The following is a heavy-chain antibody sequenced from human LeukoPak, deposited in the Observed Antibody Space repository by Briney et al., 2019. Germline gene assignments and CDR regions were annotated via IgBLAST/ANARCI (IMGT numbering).Heavy chain of an antibody. V-gene: IGHV4-4*07. D-gene: IGHD5-18*01. CDR1: GGXXXNYY. J-gene: IGHJ4*02. CDR3: ARRGYSYGYESNGFDY. Sequence: SGGXXXNYYWNWIRQPAGKGLEWIGRIYTSGSTNYNPSLKSRVTISVDTSKNQFSLKLSSVTAADTAVYYCARRGYSYGYESNGFDYWGQGTLVTVSS. CDR2: IYTSGST.